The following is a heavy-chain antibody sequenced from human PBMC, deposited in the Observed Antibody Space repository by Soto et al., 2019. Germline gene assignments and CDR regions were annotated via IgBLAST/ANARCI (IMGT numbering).Heavy chain of an antibody. J-gene: IGHJ6*02. D-gene: IGHD4-4*01. CDR2: IWYDGSNK. Sequence: PVGSLRLSCAASGFTFSSYGMHWVRQAPGKGLEWVAVIWYDGSNKYYADSVKGRFTISRDNSKNTLYLQMNSLRAEDTAVYYCARDDYSKSYGMDVWGQGTTVTVSS. CDR1: GFTFSSYG. CDR3: ARDDYSKSYGMDV. V-gene: IGHV3-33*01.